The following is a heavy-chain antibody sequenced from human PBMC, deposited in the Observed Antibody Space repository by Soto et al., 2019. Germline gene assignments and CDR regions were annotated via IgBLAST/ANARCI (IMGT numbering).Heavy chain of an antibody. D-gene: IGHD2-15*01. J-gene: IGHJ4*02. Sequence: SGPTLVKPTPTLTLTCTFSGFSLSTSGVGVGWIRQPPGKALEWLALIYWDDDKRYSPSLKSRLTITKDTSKNQVVLTMTNMDPVDTATYYCAHSRVGEYCSGGSCYSSSYDYWGQGTLVTVSS. CDR2: IYWDDDK. CDR1: GFSLSTSGVG. CDR3: AHSRVGEYCSGGSCYSSSYDY. V-gene: IGHV2-5*02.